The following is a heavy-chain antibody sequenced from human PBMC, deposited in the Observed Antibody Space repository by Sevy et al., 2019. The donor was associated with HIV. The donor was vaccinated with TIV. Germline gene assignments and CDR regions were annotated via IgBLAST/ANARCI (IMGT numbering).Heavy chain of an antibody. J-gene: IGHJ5*02. CDR1: RLAFDTFS. Sequence: GESLKISCVASRLAFDTFSMNWVRQAPGRGLEWVASISNRGTFISYADSVRGRFTISRDNAGNSLYLQMDTLRVEDTVLYYCAGQGPRYDTCTWGQGTLVTVSS. D-gene: IGHD3-9*01. V-gene: IGHV3-21*01. CDR3: AGQGPRYDTCT. CDR2: ISNRGTFI.